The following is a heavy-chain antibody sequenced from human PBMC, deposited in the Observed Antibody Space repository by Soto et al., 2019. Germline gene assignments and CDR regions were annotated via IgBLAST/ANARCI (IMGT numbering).Heavy chain of an antibody. D-gene: IGHD2-2*01. CDR3: ARDLPDIVVVPAAIGWFDP. CDR2: IKQDGSEK. J-gene: IGHJ5*02. V-gene: IGHV3-7*05. Sequence: GGSLSLSCAASGFTFSSYWMSWVRQAPGKGLEWVANIKQDGSEKYYVDSVKGRFTISRDNAKNSLYLQMNSLRAEDTAVYYCARDLPDIVVVPAAIGWFDPWGQGTLVTVSS. CDR1: GFTFSSYW.